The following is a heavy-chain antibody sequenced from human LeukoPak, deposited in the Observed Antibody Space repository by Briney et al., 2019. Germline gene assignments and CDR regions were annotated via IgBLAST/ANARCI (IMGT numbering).Heavy chain of an antibody. CDR1: GGSLSGHY. D-gene: IGHD4-17*01. CDR3: AREPVPQDYGDTVNAYDL. Sequence: SETLALTCAVYGGSLSGHYWSWIRQSPGKGLEWIGDIHHDGRTKYSPSLKSRVSILLDTSKNEVSLRLTPVTAADAALYFCAREPVPQDYGDTVNAYDLWGQGTMVIVSS. CDR2: IHHDGRT. J-gene: IGHJ3*01. V-gene: IGHV4-34*01.